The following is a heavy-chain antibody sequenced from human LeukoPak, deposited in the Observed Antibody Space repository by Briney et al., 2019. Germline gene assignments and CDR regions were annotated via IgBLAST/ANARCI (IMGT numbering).Heavy chain of an antibody. Sequence: PSETLSLTCTVSGGSISSGDYYWSWIRQPPGKGLEWIGYIYYSGSTNYNPSLKSRVTISVDTSKNQFSLKLSSVTAADTAVYYCARGGNWNYAFDIWGQGTMVTVSS. D-gene: IGHD1-7*01. V-gene: IGHV4-61*08. CDR3: ARGGNWNYAFDI. CDR1: GGSISSGDYY. CDR2: IYYSGST. J-gene: IGHJ3*02.